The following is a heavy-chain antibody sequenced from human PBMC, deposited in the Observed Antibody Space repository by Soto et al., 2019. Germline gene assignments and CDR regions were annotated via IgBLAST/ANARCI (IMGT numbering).Heavy chain of an antibody. CDR1: GFTFTSSA. J-gene: IGHJ4*02. V-gene: IGHV1-58*01. CDR3: AAVLAGDYNPDY. Sequence: VASVKVSCKASGFTFTSSAVQWVRQARGQRLEWIGWIVVGSGNTNYAQKFQERVTITRDMSTSTAYMELSSLRSEDTAVYYCAAVLAGDYNPDYWGQGTLVTVSS. CDR2: IVVGSGNT. D-gene: IGHD4-17*01.